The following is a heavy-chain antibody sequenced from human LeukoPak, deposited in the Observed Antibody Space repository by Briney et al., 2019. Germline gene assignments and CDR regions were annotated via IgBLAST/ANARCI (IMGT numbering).Heavy chain of an antibody. CDR1: GFTFSSYT. Sequence: GGSLRLSCAASGFTFSSYTMSWVRQAPGKGLAWVSGISGSGGSTSYADSVKGRFTISRDNSKNTLNLQMNSLRVEDTAVYYCAKGKKDGEGYYFDYWGQGTLVTVSS. J-gene: IGHJ4*02. CDR3: AKGKKDGEGYYFDY. CDR2: ISGSGGST. V-gene: IGHV3-23*01. D-gene: IGHD3-10*01.